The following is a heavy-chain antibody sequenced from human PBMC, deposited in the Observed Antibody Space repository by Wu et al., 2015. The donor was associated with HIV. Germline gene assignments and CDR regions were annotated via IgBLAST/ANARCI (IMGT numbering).Heavy chain of an antibody. CDR1: GGTFATYA. J-gene: IGHJ4*02. Sequence: QVQLVQSGAELRKPGSSVKVSCKASGGTFATYATNWVRQAPGQGLEWMGWIIPIFGTTDFAQKFQGRVTITADESTSTAYMELSSLRSEDTAVYYCAGGGGRTSMDPFDFWGQGTLVTVSS. CDR3: AGGGGRTSMDPFDF. D-gene: IGHD5-18*01. V-gene: IGHV1-69*12. CDR2: IIPIFGTT.